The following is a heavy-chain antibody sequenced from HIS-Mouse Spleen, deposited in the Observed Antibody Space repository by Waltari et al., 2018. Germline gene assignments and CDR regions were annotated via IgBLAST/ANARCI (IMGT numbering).Heavy chain of an antibody. CDR2: NSAYNGNT. V-gene: IGHV1-18*01. CDR3: ARAAGDYYDSSGYDAFDI. Sequence: QVQLVQSGAEVKKPGASVKVSCKASGYTFTSYGISWVRQAPGQGLEWMGWNSAYNGNTNYAQKLQGRVTRATDTSTSTAYMELRSLRSDDTAVYYCARAAGDYYDSSGYDAFDIWGQGTMVTVSS. CDR1: GYTFTSYG. D-gene: IGHD3-22*01. J-gene: IGHJ3*02.